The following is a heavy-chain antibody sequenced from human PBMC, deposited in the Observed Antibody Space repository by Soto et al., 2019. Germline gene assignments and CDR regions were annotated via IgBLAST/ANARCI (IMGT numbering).Heavy chain of an antibody. CDR1: GYTFTSYA. J-gene: IGHJ4*02. D-gene: IGHD4-17*01. Sequence: ASVKVSCKASGYTFTSYAFNWVRQAPGQGLEWMGWIGAYSGNTNYAQKFQGRVTMTTDTSTSTAYMELRSLRSDDTAVYYCARDQTVLDYWGQGTLVTVSS. CDR2: IGAYSGNT. CDR3: ARDQTVLDY. V-gene: IGHV1-18*04.